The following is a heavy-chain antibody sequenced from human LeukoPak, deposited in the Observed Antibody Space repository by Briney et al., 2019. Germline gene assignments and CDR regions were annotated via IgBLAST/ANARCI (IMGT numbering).Heavy chain of an antibody. D-gene: IGHD3-22*01. Sequence: GGSLRLSCAASGFTFSNYWMSWVRQAPGKGLEWVANIRQDATEKNYVDSVKGRFTISRDNAKNSLYLQMNSLRVEDTAVYYCARDRGYSTFDYWGQGTLVTVSS. CDR2: IRQDATEK. CDR1: GFTFSNYW. J-gene: IGHJ4*02. V-gene: IGHV3-7*01. CDR3: ARDRGYSTFDY.